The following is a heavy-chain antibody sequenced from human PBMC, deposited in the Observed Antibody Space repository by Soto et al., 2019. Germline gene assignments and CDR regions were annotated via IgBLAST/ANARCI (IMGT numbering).Heavy chain of an antibody. Sequence: ASVKVSCKASGYTFTSYDINWVRQATGQGLEWMGWVNPNSDNTGYAQKFQGRVTMTMNTSIRTAYVELSSLRSEDTAVYYCARSPTSADYFDYWGQGTLVTVSS. J-gene: IGHJ4*02. CDR2: VNPNSDNT. D-gene: IGHD4-4*01. CDR3: ARSPTSADYFDY. V-gene: IGHV1-8*01. CDR1: GYTFTSYD.